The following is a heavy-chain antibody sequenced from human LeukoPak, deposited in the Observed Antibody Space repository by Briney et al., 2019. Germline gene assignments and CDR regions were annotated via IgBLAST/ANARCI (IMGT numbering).Heavy chain of an antibody. V-gene: IGHV3-7*01. CDR1: GFTFSSYW. CDR2: IKQDGSEK. Sequence: GGSLRLSCAASGFTFSSYWMSWVRQAPGKGLEWVANIKQDGSEKYYVDSVKGRFTISRDNAKNSLYLQMNSLRAEDTAVYYCAKPARTDAFDIWGQGTMITVSS. J-gene: IGHJ3*02. D-gene: IGHD1-14*01. CDR3: AKPARTDAFDI.